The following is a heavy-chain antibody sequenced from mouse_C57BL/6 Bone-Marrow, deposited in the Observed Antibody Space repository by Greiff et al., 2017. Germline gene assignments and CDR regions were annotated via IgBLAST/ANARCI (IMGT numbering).Heavy chain of an antibody. V-gene: IGHV14-4*01. J-gene: IGHJ2*01. Sequence: EVKLVESGAELVRPVASVKLSCTASGFNIKDDYMHWVKQRPEQCLEWIGWIDPENGATEYASKFKGMATIAADTSYNTAYLQLSSLTSEDTAVCYCTTEVYWGQGTTLTVSS. CDR3: TTEVY. D-gene: IGHD1-3*01. CDR2: IDPENGAT. CDR1: GFNIKDDY.